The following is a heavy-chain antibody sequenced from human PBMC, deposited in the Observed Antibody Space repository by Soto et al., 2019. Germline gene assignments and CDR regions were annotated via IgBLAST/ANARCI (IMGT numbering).Heavy chain of an antibody. CDR3: ARGYYDTTGYSLDP. J-gene: IGHJ5*02. CDR1: GVSISSYY. V-gene: IGHV4-59*01. Sequence: PSGTLSLTCTVSGVSISSYYWNWIRQSPGKGLEWIGYIYYESANYNPSLSSRLIILVDTSKNQISLRLSSVTAADTAVYYCARGYYDTTGYSLDPWGQGTLVTVSS. D-gene: IGHD3-22*01. CDR2: IYYESA.